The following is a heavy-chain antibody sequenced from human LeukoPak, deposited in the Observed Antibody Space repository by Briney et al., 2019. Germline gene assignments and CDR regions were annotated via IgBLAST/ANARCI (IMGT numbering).Heavy chain of an antibody. CDR1: XXSXXXSSYY. Sequence: LSLXXXVSXXSXXXSSYYWGWIRXPPGKGLEWIGSIYYSGSTYYNPSLKSRVTISVDTSKNQFSLKLNSVTATDTAVYYCARHYGPWGRGTLVTVSS. CDR3: ARHYGP. V-gene: IGHV4-39*01. D-gene: IGHD3-10*01. J-gene: IGHJ4*02. CDR2: IYYSGST.